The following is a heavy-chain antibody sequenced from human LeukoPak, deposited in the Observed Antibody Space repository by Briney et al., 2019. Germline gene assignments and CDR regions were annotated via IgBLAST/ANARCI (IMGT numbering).Heavy chain of an antibody. V-gene: IGHV3-30*18. Sequence: GGSLRLSCAASGFTFSSYGMLWVRQAPGKGLEWVAVISYDGSNKYYADSVKGRFTISRDNSKNTLYLQMNSLRAEDTAVYYCAKDRVRIVVPAAMPLYYYYGMDVWGQGTTVTVSS. CDR3: AKDRVRIVVPAAMPLYYYYGMDV. J-gene: IGHJ6*02. CDR2: ISYDGSNK. D-gene: IGHD2-2*01. CDR1: GFTFSSYG.